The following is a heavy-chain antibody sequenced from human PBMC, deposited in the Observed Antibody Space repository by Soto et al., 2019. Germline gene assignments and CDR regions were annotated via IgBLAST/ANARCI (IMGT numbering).Heavy chain of an antibody. J-gene: IGHJ3*02. CDR3: ARPIEDSWNYDAFDI. V-gene: IGHV4-39*01. Sequence: WETLSVARFRCNAATVRHSRFPASARQPPRKGLEWIGSLYYSGSTYYNPSLKSRVTISVDTSKNQFSLKLSSVTATDTAVYYCARPIEDSWNYDAFDIWGQGTMVT. D-gene: IGHD1-7*01. CDR1: NAATVRHSRF. CDR2: LYYSGST.